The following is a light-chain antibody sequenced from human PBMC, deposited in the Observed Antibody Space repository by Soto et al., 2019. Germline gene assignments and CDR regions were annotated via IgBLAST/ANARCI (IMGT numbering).Light chain of an antibody. V-gene: IGKV3-11*01. J-gene: IGKJ3*01. CDR2: ATY. CDR3: KKRSSWPFT. Sequence: EVLLTTSQGTMSLSPGEGAPIYCRASQSIGNYLAWYQQKPGQAHRIIIYATYNRATGIKARFSGSGSGTDFTLTIRSLEPEDFAVYYCKKRSSWPFTFGPGTMVDIK. CDR1: QSIGNY.